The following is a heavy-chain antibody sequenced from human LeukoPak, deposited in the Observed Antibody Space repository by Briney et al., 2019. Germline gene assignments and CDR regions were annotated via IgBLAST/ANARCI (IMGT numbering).Heavy chain of an antibody. CDR3: ARDRRDYYYYGMDV. V-gene: IGHV3-33*07. Sequence: PGGSLRLSCVVSGFTFNRCWMNWVRQAPGKGLEWVAVIWYDGSNKYYADSVKGRFTISRDNSKNTLYLQMNSLRAEDTAVYYCARDRRDYYYYGMDVWGQGTTVTVSS. CDR2: IWYDGSNK. CDR1: GFTFNRCW. J-gene: IGHJ6*02.